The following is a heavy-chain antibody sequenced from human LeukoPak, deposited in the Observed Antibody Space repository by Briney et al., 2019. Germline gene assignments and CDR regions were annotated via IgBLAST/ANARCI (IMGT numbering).Heavy chain of an antibody. D-gene: IGHD3-10*01. J-gene: IGHJ4*02. CDR2: INHSGST. CDR3: ASIGYYGIKRDY. Sequence: SETLSLTCAVYGGSFSGYYWSWIRQPPGTGLEWIGEINHSGSTNYNPSLKSRVTISVDTSKNQFSLKLSSVTAADTAVYYCASIGYYGIKRDYWGQGTLVTVSS. CDR1: GGSFSGYY. V-gene: IGHV4-34*01.